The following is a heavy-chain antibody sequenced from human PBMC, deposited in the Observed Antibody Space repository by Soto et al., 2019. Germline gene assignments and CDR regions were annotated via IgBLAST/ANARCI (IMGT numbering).Heavy chain of an antibody. CDR3: ARGDSTDCSNGVCSFFYNHDMDV. V-gene: IGHV1-2*04. D-gene: IGHD2-8*01. J-gene: IGHJ6*02. Sequence: ASVKVSCKASGYSFTDYHIHWVRQAPGQGLEGLGRINPKSGGTSTAQKFQGWVTMTTDTSISTASMELTRLTSDGTAIYYCARGDSTDCSNGVCSFFYNHDMDVWGQGTTVTVSS. CDR1: GYSFTDYH. CDR2: INPKSGGT.